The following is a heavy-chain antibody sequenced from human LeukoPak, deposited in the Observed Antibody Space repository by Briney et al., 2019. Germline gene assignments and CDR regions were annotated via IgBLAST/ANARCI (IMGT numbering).Heavy chain of an antibody. Sequence: GGSLRLSCAVSGFTFHDYAIHWVRQAPGKGLEWLSLITWDGSVTHYADSVKGRFTVPRDNGRNSLYLQMSSLRPEDTALYYCAKDRLGYTYGYIDYWGQGTLVTVSS. CDR3: AKDRLGYTYGYIDY. V-gene: IGHV3-43D*03. CDR2: ITWDGSVT. CDR1: GFTFHDYA. D-gene: IGHD5-18*01. J-gene: IGHJ4*02.